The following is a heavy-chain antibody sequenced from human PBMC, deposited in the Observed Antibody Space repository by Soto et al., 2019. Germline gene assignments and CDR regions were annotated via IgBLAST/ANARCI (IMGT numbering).Heavy chain of an antibody. CDR2: IYPGDSDT. CDR1: GYSFTSYW. Sequence: GESLKISCKGSGYSFTSYWIGWVRQMPGKGLEWMEIIYPGDSDTRYSPSFQGQVTISADKSISTAYMQWSSLKASDTAMYYCASRYCSSTSCYVGAFDIWGQGTMVTVSS. D-gene: IGHD2-2*01. V-gene: IGHV5-51*01. J-gene: IGHJ3*02. CDR3: ASRYCSSTSCYVGAFDI.